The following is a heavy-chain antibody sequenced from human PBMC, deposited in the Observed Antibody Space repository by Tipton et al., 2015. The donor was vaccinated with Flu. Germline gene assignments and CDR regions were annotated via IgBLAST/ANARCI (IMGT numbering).Heavy chain of an antibody. CDR1: GGPFSRNA. Sequence: QLVQSGAEVKMPGSSVKVSCGASGGPFSRNAFSWVRQAPGQGLEWMGGIIPIFGTAKYAQKFQGRVKITADESTSTAYMELSSLRSEGTAVFYCACPPHRRGWSPDNFFDSWGQGTLVTVSS. D-gene: IGHD6-19*01. J-gene: IGHJ4*02. CDR2: IIPIFGTA. V-gene: IGHV1-69*01. CDR3: ACPPHRRGWSPDNFFDS.